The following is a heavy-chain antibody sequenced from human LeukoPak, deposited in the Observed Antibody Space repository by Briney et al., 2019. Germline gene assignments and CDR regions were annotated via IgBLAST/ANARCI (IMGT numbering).Heavy chain of an antibody. D-gene: IGHD3-22*01. Sequence: AVKVSCKASGYTFTGYYMHWVRQAPGQGLEWMGRINPNSGGTNYAQKFQGRVTINRDTSIRTAYMELSRLRSDDTALYYCARDQRSYYYDSSAGGNYFDYWGQGTLVTVSS. CDR3: ARDQRSYYYDSSAGGNYFDY. CDR1: GYTFTGYY. V-gene: IGHV1-2*06. CDR2: INPNSGGT. J-gene: IGHJ4*02.